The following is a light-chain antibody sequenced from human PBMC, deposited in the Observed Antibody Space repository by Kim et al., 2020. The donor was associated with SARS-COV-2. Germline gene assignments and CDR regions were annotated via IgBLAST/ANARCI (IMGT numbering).Light chain of an antibody. CDR2: AAS. CDR3: QQANSFPIT. Sequence: ASVGDRVTIACRASQDISRWLAWYQQKPGKAPKLLIYAASTLQGGVPSRFSGSGSGIDFTLTISSLQPEDFATYYCQQANSFPITFGQGTRLEIK. V-gene: IGKV1-12*01. J-gene: IGKJ5*01. CDR1: QDISRW.